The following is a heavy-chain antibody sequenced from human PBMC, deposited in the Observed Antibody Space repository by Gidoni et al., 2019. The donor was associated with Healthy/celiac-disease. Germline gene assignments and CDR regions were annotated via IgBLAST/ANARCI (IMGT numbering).Heavy chain of an antibody. D-gene: IGHD3-22*01. CDR1: GYTFTSYD. CDR2: MNPNSGNT. V-gene: IGHV1-8*01. J-gene: IGHJ6*02. Sequence: QFQLVQSGAEVKTPGASVKVSCKASGYTFTSYDINWVRHATGQGLEWMGWMNPNSGNTGYAQKFKGRVTMTRNTYISTAYMELSSMRSEDTAVYYCARVGGYGRRYYYGMDVWGQGTTVTVSS. CDR3: ARVGGYGRRYYYGMDV.